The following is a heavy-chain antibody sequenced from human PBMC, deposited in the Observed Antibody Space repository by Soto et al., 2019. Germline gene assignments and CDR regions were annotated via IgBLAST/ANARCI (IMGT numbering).Heavy chain of an antibody. J-gene: IGHJ6*02. V-gene: IGHV3-23*01. CDR3: AKELPGPAAYYYGMDV. CDR1: GFTFSSYG. CDR2: ISGSGGST. Sequence: PGGSLRLSCAASGFTFSSYGMHWVRQAPGKGLEWVSAISGSGGSTYYADSVKGRFTISRDNSKNTLYLQMNSLRAEDTAVYYCAKELPGPAAYYYGMDVWGQGTTVTVSS. D-gene: IGHD2-2*01.